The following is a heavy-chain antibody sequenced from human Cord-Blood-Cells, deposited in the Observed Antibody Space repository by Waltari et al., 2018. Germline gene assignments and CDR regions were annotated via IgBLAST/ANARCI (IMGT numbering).Heavy chain of an antibody. V-gene: IGHV3-73*01. J-gene: IGHJ4*02. CDR2: SRSKANSYAT. D-gene: IGHD3-10*01. Sequence: EVQLVESGGGLVQPGGSLKLSCAASGFTFSGSAMHWVRQASGKGLEWVGRSRSKANSYATGYAASVKGRFTISRDDSKNTAYLQMNSLKTEDTAVYYCTSRYYYGSGSYKYYFDYWGQGTLVTVSS. CDR3: TSRYYYGSGSYKYYFDY. CDR1: GFTFSGSA.